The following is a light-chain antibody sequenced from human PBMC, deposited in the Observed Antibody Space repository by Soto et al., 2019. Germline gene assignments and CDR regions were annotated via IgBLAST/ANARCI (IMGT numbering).Light chain of an antibody. V-gene: IGLV2-14*01. J-gene: IGLJ1*01. CDR2: HVS. CDR3: CSYTRSDTLI. Sequence: QSVLTQPASVSGSPGQSISISCVGTSGDTGDYNYVSWYQQHTGKVPKVIIYHVSNRPSGVSCRFYGTKYGNSASLTVSGLQAEDESDYYSCSYTRSDTLIFGTWPKGTVL. CDR1: SGDTGDYNY.